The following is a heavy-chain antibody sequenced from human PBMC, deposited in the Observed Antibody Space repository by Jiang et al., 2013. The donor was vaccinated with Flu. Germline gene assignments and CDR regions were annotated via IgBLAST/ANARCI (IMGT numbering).Heavy chain of an antibody. CDR2: MNTDNGNT. D-gene: IGHD5-24*01. CDR1: AYTVTTYT. V-gene: IGHV1-3*04. Sequence: GAEVKKPGASVKVSCKASAYTVTTYTLHWVRQAPGQGLEWMGWMNTDNGNTKYSQKFQGSVTLTRDTSARTAYMELGSLTSEDTAVYYCAIAGHQKNMAYWGQGTLV. CDR3: AIAGHQKNMAY. J-gene: IGHJ4*02.